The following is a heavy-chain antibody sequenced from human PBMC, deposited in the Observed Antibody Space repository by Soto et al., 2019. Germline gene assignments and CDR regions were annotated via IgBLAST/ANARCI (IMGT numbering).Heavy chain of an antibody. Sequence: PGGSLRLSCAASGFTFSSYAMSWVRQAPGKGLEWVSAISGSGGSTYYADSVKGRFTISRDNSKNTLYLQMNSLRAEDTAVYYCGRYVVVPKSFGYFDYWGQGTLVTVSS. V-gene: IGHV3-23*01. D-gene: IGHD2-15*01. CDR3: GRYVVVPKSFGYFDY. J-gene: IGHJ4*02. CDR2: ISGSGGST. CDR1: GFTFSSYA.